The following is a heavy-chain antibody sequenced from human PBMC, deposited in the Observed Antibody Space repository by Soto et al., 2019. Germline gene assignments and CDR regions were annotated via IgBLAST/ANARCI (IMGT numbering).Heavy chain of an antibody. CDR3: ARDEYCSSTSCLNGGATYYYYYMDV. CDR2: IIPILGIA. D-gene: IGHD2-2*01. CDR1: GGTLSSYT. J-gene: IGHJ6*03. Sequence: QVQLVQSGAEVKKPGSSVKVSCQASGGTLSSYTISWVRQAPGQGLEWRGRIIPILGIANYAQKFQGRVTITEDKSTSTAYMELSSLRAEDTAVYYCARDEYCSSTSCLNGGATYYYYYMDVWGKGTTVTVSS. V-gene: IGHV1-69*08.